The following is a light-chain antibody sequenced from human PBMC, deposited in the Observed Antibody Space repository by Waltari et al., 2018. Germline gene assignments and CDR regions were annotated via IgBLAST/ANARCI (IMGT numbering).Light chain of an antibody. J-gene: IGKJ4*01. V-gene: IGKV1D-13*01. Sequence: IQLTQSPSSLSASVGDRVTITCRASQGIGSDLAWYQQKSGKAPNLLIYDASNLQSGVPSRFSGSGSGTNFTLTISSLQPEDFATYYCQQFNNYPLTFGGGTKVEI. CDR1: QGIGSD. CDR3: QQFNNYPLT. CDR2: DAS.